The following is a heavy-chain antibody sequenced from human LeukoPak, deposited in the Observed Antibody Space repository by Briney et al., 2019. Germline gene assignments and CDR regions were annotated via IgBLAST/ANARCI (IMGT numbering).Heavy chain of an antibody. J-gene: IGHJ4*02. V-gene: IGHV3-23*01. D-gene: IGHD4-17*01. CDR3: AKDSSVPYGITN. CDR2: IDGSRGNT. Sequence: GGSLRLSCVDSGFTLSRYVMSWVRQAPGKGLEWVSAIDGSRGNTFYADSVKGRFTLSRDNSKKTLFLHMNSLRAEDTAVYFCAKDSSVPYGITNWGQGTLVTVS. CDR1: GFTLSRYV.